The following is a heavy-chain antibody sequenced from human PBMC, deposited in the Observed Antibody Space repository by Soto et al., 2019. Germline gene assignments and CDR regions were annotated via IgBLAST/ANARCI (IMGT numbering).Heavy chain of an antibody. CDR1: GGTFSSYA. Sequence: QVQLVQSGAEVKKPGSSVKVSCKASGGTFSSYAISWVRQAPGQGLEWMGGIIPIFGTANYAQKFQGRVTITADESTSTAYMELSSLRSEDTAVYYCARFLEWLLDGVALRGRYGMDVWGQGTTVTVSS. D-gene: IGHD3-3*01. CDR3: ARFLEWLLDGVALRGRYGMDV. CDR2: IIPIFGTA. J-gene: IGHJ6*02. V-gene: IGHV1-69*12.